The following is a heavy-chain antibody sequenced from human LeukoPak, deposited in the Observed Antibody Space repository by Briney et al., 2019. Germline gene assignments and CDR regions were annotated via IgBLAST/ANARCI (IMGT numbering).Heavy chain of an antibody. CDR1: GFTFSSYA. V-gene: IGHV3-23*01. CDR2: ISGSGDST. Sequence: GGSLILSCAASGFTFSSYAITWVRQAPGKGLEWVSAISGSGDSTYYADSVKGRFTISRDNSKNTLYLQMNSLRAEDTAVYYCAKDLRGSDYYYYMDVWGKGTTVTVSS. CDR3: AKDLRGSDYYYYMDV. D-gene: IGHD3-16*01. J-gene: IGHJ6*03.